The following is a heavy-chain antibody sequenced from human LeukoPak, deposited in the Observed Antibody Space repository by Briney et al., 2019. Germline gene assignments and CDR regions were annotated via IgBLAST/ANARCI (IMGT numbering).Heavy chain of an antibody. Sequence: GGSLRLSCAASGFTFSTYWMSWVRQAPGKGLEWVANIKQDGSEKYCVDSVKGRFAISRDNAKNSLYLQMNSLRAEDTAMYYCARDSAGNDYWGQGTLVTVSS. D-gene: IGHD6-13*01. CDR2: IKQDGSEK. J-gene: IGHJ4*02. CDR3: ARDSAGNDY. V-gene: IGHV3-7*01. CDR1: GFTFSTYW.